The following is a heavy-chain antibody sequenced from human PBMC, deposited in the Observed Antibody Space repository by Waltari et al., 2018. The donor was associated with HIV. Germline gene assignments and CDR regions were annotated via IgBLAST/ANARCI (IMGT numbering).Heavy chain of an antibody. CDR2: IIPIFGTA. CDR3: ARGLRYYYDSSGYYG. CDR1: GGTFSSHA. D-gene: IGHD3-22*01. Sequence: QVQLVQSGAEVKKPGSSVKVPCKASGGTFSSHAISWVRTDPGQGLEWMGGIIPIFGTANYAQKFQGRVTITADKSTSTAYMELSSLRSEDTAVYYCARGLRYYYDSSGYYGWGQGTLVTVSS. V-gene: IGHV1-69*06. J-gene: IGHJ4*02.